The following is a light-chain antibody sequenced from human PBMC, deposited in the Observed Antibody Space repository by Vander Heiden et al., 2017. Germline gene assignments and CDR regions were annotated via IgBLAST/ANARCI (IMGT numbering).Light chain of an antibody. CDR2: GAS. CDR1: KSVSSN. J-gene: IGKJ2*01. CDR3: QHENNCPGP. V-gene: IGKV3-15*01. Sequence: EIVMTQSPATLSVSPGERATLCCRASKSVSSNLAWYQQKPGQAPRLLIYGASTRANGIPARFSGSGSGTEFTLTISSLQSEDFAVYYCQHENNCPGPFGQGTKVDIK.